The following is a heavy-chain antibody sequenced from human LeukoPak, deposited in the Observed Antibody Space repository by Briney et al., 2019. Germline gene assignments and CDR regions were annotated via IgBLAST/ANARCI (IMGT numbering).Heavy chain of an antibody. CDR3: ARRSNPPGRIDH. Sequence: GGSLRLSCAASGFTFSNYGIHWVRQAPGKGLEWVAFIRYDGSNKYYADSVKGRFTISRDNSKNTMYLQMNSLKGEDTAVYYCARRSNPPGRIDHWGQGTLVTVSS. D-gene: IGHD1-14*01. CDR2: IRYDGSNK. V-gene: IGHV3-30*02. J-gene: IGHJ4*02. CDR1: GFTFSNYG.